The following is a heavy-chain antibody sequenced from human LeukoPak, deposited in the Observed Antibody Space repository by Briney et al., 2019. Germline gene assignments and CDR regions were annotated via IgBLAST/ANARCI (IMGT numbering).Heavy chain of an antibody. CDR3: ARIPLAYSGAYYFDY. Sequence: SETLSLTCTVSRGSISGSIRSYYWSWLRQPPGKGLEWIGYISSSGSVNDNPSLRSRVTISVDTSKNQFFLNLSSVSAADTAVYYCARIPLAYSGAYYFDYWGQGTLVTVSP. V-gene: IGHV4-4*09. D-gene: IGHD1-26*01. CDR1: RGSISGSIRSYY. J-gene: IGHJ4*02. CDR2: ISSSGSV.